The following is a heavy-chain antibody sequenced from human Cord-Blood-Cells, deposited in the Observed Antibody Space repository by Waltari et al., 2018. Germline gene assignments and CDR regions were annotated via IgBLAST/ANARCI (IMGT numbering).Heavy chain of an antibody. D-gene: IGHD2-8*01. CDR1: GLPFRTYA. CDR3: ARDFNGGGYFDL. J-gene: IGHJ2*01. V-gene: IGHV3-30-3*01. CDR2: ISYDGSNK. Sequence: QVQLVESGGGVVPPGRSLSLSCAASGLPFRTYALHWVRQAPGKGLEWVAVISYDGSNKYYADSVKGRFTISRDNSKNTLYLQMNSLRAEDTAVYYCARDFNGGGYFDLWGRGTLVTVSS.